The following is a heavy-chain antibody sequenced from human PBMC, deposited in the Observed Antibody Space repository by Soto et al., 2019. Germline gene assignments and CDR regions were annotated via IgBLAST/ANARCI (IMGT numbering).Heavy chain of an antibody. J-gene: IGHJ6*02. D-gene: IGHD6-13*01. CDR3: ARDLRVAAAGKPRAYYYGMDV. CDR2: IYYSGST. Sequence: SETLSLTCTVSGGSISSYYWSWIRQPPGKGLEWIGYIYYSGSTNYNPSLKSRVTISVDTSKNQFSLKLSSVTAADTAVYYCARDLRVAAAGKPRAYYYGMDVWGQGTTVTVSS. CDR1: GGSISSYY. V-gene: IGHV4-59*01.